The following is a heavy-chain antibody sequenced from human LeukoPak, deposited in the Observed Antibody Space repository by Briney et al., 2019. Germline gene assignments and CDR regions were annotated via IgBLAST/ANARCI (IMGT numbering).Heavy chain of an antibody. V-gene: IGHV4-34*01. CDR3: ARHPVTMMGYFDY. D-gene: IGHD3-22*01. Sequence: SETLSLTCAVYGGSFSGYYWSWIRQPPGKGLEWIGEINHSGSTNYNPSLKSRVTISVDTSKNQFSLNLNSVTAADTAVYYCARHPVTMMGYFDYWGQRTLVTVSS. CDR2: INHSGST. CDR1: GGSFSGYY. J-gene: IGHJ4*02.